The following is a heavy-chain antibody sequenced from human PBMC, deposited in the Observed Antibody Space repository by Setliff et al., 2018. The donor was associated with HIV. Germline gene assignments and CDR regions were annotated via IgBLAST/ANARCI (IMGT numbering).Heavy chain of an antibody. CDR2: INPDSGGT. CDR3: ARGRRTAPGSFYHFYYMGV. CDR1: GYNFHGYY. D-gene: IGHD3-16*02. J-gene: IGHJ6*03. V-gene: IGHV1-2*02. Sequence: ASVKVSCKASGYNFHGYYIHWVRQAPGQGLEWMGWINPDSGGTHFAQKFQGRVTMARDTSISTTYMELTNLKSDDTAVFFCARGRRTAPGSFYHFYYMGVWGEGTTVTVSS.